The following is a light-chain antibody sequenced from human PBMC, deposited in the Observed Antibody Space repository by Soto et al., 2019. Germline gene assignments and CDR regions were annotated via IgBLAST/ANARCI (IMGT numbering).Light chain of an antibody. V-gene: IGKV1-33*01. Sequence: DVHLTQSPSSLSASVGDRVTITCQASQDISTDLTWYQQEPGKAPKVLVYAASKLETGVPSRFSGSVSETHFTLTINSLRPEDFATYYCQHYFNFPFTFGPGTKVDV. CDR3: QHYFNFPFT. CDR1: QDISTD. CDR2: AAS. J-gene: IGKJ3*01.